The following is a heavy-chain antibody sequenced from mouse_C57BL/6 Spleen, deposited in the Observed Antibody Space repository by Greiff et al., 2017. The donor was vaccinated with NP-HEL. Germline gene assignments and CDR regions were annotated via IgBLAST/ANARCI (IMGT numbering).Heavy chain of an antibody. CDR2: ISSGSSTI. CDR1: GFTFSDYG. D-gene: IGHD1-1*01. V-gene: IGHV5-17*01. CDR3: ARDTTVRFAY. Sequence: EVQVVESGGGLVKPGGSLKLSCAASGFTFSDYGMHWVRQAPEKGLEWVAYISSGSSTIYYADTVKGRFTISRDNAKNTLFLQMTSLRSEDTAMYYCARDTTVRFAYWGQGTLVTVSA. J-gene: IGHJ3*01.